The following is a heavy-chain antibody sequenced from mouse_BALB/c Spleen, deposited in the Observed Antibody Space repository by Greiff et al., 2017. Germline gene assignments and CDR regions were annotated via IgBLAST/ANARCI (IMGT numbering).Heavy chain of an antibody. CDR2: ISSGGGST. CDR3: ARPHYYYAMDY. CDR1: GFAFSSYD. Sequence: EVKLMESGGGLVKPGGSLKLSCAASGFAFSSYDMSWVRQTPEKRLEWVAYISSGGGSTYYPDTVKGRFTISRDNAKNTLYLQMSSLKSEDTAMYYCARPHYYYAMDYWGQGTSVTVSS. J-gene: IGHJ4*01. D-gene: IGHD1-2*01. V-gene: IGHV5-12-1*01.